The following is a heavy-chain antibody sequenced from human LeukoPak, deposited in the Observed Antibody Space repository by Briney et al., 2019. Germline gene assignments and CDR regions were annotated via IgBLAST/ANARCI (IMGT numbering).Heavy chain of an antibody. CDR1: GFTFSSYG. CDR3: ARHPGYSSLKYFQH. D-gene: IGHD6-19*01. J-gene: IGHJ1*01. Sequence: ESGGSLRLSCAASGFTFSSYGMHWVRQAPGKGLEWVSSISSSSSYIYYADSVKGRFTISRDNAKNSLYLQMNSLRAEDTAVYYCARHPGYSSLKYFQHWGQGTLVTVSS. V-gene: IGHV3-21*01. CDR2: ISSSSSYI.